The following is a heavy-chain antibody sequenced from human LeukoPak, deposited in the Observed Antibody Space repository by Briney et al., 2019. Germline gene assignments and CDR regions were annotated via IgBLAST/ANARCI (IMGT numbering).Heavy chain of an antibody. CDR3: AKDGRTYGSGSKYFDY. Sequence: GGSLRLSCAASGFTFSSYAMSWVRQAPGKGLEWVSVISGSGGSTYYTDSVKGRFTISRDSSQNTLYLQMNSLRAEDTAVYYCAKDGRTYGSGSKYFDYWGQGTLVTVSS. CDR1: GFTFSSYA. CDR2: ISGSGGST. J-gene: IGHJ4*02. D-gene: IGHD3-10*01. V-gene: IGHV3-23*01.